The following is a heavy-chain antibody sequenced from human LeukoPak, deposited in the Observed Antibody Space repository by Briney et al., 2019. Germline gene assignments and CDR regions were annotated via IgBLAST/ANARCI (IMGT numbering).Heavy chain of an antibody. D-gene: IGHD1-1*01. CDR2: INPNSGGT. J-gene: IGHJ5*02. CDR1: GYTFTGYY. Sequence: ASVKVSCKASGYTFTGYYMHWVRQAPGQGLEWMGWINPNSGGTNYAQKFQGRVTMTRDTSISTAYMELSRLRSDDTAVYSCARVDRHGTTGLYNWFDPWGQGTLVTVSS. V-gene: IGHV1-2*02. CDR3: ARVDRHGTTGLYNWFDP.